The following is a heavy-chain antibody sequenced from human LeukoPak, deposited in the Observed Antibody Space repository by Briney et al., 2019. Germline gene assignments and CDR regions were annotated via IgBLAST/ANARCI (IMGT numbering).Heavy chain of an antibody. D-gene: IGHD6-13*01. CDR3: AREYSSSWYPYYYYYYMDV. V-gene: IGHV3-20*04. CDR1: GFTFSRYD. Sequence: GGSLRLSCAASGFTFSRYDMSWVRQAPGKGLEWVSGINWNGGSTGYADSVKGRFTISRDNAKNSLYLQMNSLRAEDTALYYCAREYSSSWYPYYYYYYMDVWGKGTTVTVSS. CDR2: INWNGGST. J-gene: IGHJ6*03.